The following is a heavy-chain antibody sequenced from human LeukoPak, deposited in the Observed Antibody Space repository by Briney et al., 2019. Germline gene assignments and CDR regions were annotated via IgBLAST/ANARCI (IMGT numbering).Heavy chain of an antibody. Sequence: PSETLSLTCAVYGGSFSGYYWSWIRQPPGKGLEWFGEINHSVSTNYNPSLKSRVTISVDTSKIQFSLKLSSVTAADTAVYYCARLSPDDTAIDYWGQGTLVTVSS. V-gene: IGHV4-34*01. D-gene: IGHD5-18*01. CDR3: ARLSPDDTAIDY. CDR2: INHSVST. J-gene: IGHJ4*02. CDR1: GGSFSGYY.